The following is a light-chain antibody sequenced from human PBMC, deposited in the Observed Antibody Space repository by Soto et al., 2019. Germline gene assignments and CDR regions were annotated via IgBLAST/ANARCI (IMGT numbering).Light chain of an antibody. CDR3: LLAYGGADV. J-gene: IGLJ1*01. V-gene: IGLV7-43*01. CDR2: RAT. CDR1: TGAVTGDYY. Sequence: QAVVTQEPSLTVSPGETVTLTCASNTGAVTGDYYPNWFQQKPGQAPRTLIYRATNRYSWTPARFSGSLLGGKAALTLSAVQPEDEADYYCLLAYGGADVFGSGTKLTVL.